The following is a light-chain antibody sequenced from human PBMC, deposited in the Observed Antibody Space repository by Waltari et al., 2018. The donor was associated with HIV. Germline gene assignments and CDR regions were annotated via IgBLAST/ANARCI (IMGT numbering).Light chain of an antibody. CDR2: GAS. CDR3: QQYARSPWT. CDR1: QTVGNSD. V-gene: IGKV3-20*01. Sequence: ELVLTQSPGTLSLSPGERATLSCRDSQTVGNSDLAWYQKKPGQAPRLRIYGASSRAADSPDRFSGSGSGTDFNLTSGTLEPEDFAVYYCQQYARSPWTFGQGPKVEIK. J-gene: IGKJ1*01.